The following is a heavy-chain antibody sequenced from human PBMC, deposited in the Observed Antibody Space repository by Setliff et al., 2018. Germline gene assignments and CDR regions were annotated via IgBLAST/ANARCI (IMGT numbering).Heavy chain of an antibody. CDR1: GGSISSSSYY. CDR2: IYYSGST. CDR3: ARGKSVTASNWFDP. D-gene: IGHD5-18*01. J-gene: IGHJ5*02. V-gene: IGHV4-39*07. Sequence: SETLSLTCTVSGGSISSSSYYWGWIRQPPGKGLEWIGSIYYSGSTYYNPSLKSRVTISVDTSKNQFSLRLSSVTAADTAVYYCARGKSVTASNWFDPWGQGTQVTVSS.